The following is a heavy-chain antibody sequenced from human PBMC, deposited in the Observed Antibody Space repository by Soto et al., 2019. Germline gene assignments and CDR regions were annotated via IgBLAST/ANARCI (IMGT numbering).Heavy chain of an antibody. J-gene: IGHJ4*02. D-gene: IGHD5-18*01. CDR3: ARGGAYIYGPQYD. CDR1: GFSFSGYW. V-gene: IGHV3-74*01. Sequence: VQLVESGGGLVQPGGSLRLSCATSGFSFSGYWIHWVRQAPGKGLVWVSHINGDGSSTNYADSVKGRFTISRDYAKNTLYLQMNSLRVEVTAVYYCARGGAYIYGPQYDWGQGTLVTVSS. CDR2: INGDGSST.